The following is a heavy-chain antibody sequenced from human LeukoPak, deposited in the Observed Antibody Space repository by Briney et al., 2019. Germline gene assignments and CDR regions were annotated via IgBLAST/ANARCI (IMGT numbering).Heavy chain of an antibody. Sequence: VRQAPGKGLEWVAVIWYDGSNKYYADSVKGRFTISRDNSKNTLYLQMNSLRAEDTAVYYCARDAVATINPYYFDYWGQGTLVTVSS. D-gene: IGHD5-12*01. CDR3: ARDAVATINPYYFDY. CDR2: IWYDGSNK. V-gene: IGHV3-33*01. J-gene: IGHJ4*02.